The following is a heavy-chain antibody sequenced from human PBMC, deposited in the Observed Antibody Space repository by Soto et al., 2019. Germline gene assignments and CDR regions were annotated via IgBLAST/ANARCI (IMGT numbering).Heavy chain of an antibody. CDR1: GGIFSSYA. CDR3: ASNADCGGDCYSY. CDR2: IIPIFGTT. V-gene: IGHV1-69*13. Sequence: SVKVSCKASGGIFSSYAITWVRHAPGQGLEWMGGIIPIFGTTSYAQKFQGRVTMTADESTTTMYLELRNLTFEDTAVYYCASNADCGGDCYSYWGQGTLVTVSS. J-gene: IGHJ4*02. D-gene: IGHD2-21*01.